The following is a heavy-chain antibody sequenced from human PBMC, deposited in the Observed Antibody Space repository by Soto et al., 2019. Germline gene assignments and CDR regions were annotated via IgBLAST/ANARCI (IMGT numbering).Heavy chain of an antibody. V-gene: IGHV5-10-1*01. CDR2: IDPSDSYT. D-gene: IGHD1-26*01. Sequence: GESLKISCKGSGYSFTNYWINWVRQIPWKGLEWMGRIDPSDSYTNYSPSFQGHVTISADKSISTAYLQWSSLKASDTAMYYCARRDPLSGSPACEIWGQGTMVTVSS. J-gene: IGHJ3*02. CDR1: GYSFTNYW. CDR3: ARRDPLSGSPACEI.